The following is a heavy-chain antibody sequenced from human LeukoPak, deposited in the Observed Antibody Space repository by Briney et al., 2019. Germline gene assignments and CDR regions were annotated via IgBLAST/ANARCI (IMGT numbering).Heavy chain of an antibody. V-gene: IGHV3-23*01. CDR2: ISDAGDST. CDR1: GFTFSIYA. CDR3: AKDASRFSSSWFDY. Sequence: GGSLRLSCAASGFTFSIYAMNWVRQAPGKGLEWVSAISDAGDSTYYADSVKGRFTISRDSSKNTLYLQMNSLRAEDTAVYYCAKDASRFSSSWFDYWGQGTLLTVSS. D-gene: IGHD6-13*01. J-gene: IGHJ5*01.